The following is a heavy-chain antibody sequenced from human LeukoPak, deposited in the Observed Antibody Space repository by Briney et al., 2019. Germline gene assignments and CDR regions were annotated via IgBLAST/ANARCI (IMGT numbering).Heavy chain of an antibody. CDR3: ATDRKVGTWDPRFNY. D-gene: IGHD4-23*01. CDR2: IGTAGDT. CDR1: GFTFSSYD. V-gene: IGHV3-13*01. J-gene: IGHJ4*02. Sequence: GGSLRLSCVASGFTFSSYDMHWVRQATGKGLEWVSAIGTAGDTYYPGSVKGRFTISRENAKNSLYLQMNSLRAGDTAVYYCATDRKVGTWDPRFNYWGQGTLVTVSS.